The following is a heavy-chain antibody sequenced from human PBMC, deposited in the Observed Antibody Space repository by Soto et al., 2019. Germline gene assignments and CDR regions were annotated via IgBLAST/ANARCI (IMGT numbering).Heavy chain of an antibody. V-gene: IGHV4-34*01. CDR1: GGSFSGYY. D-gene: IGHD6-13*01. Sequence: SETLSLTCAVYGGSFSGYYWSWIRQPPGKGLEWIGEINHSGSTNYNPSLKSRVTISVDTSKNQFSLKLSSVTAADTAVYYCASMYSSSWYASCYFDYWGQGTLVTVSS. CDR3: ASMYSSSWYASCYFDY. CDR2: INHSGST. J-gene: IGHJ4*02.